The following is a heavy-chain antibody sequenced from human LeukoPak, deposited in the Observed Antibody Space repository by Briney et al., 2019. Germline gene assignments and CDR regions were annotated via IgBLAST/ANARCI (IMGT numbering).Heavy chain of an antibody. J-gene: IGHJ5*02. V-gene: IGHV1-69*05. CDR1: GGTFSSYA. Sequence: SVKVSCKASGGTFSSYAISWVRQAPGQGLEWMGRIIPIFGTANYAQKFQGRVTITTAESTSTAYMELSSLRSEDTAVYYCASTIAAAGTTLRFDPWGQGTLVTVSS. CDR2: IIPIFGTA. CDR3: ASTIAAAGTTLRFDP. D-gene: IGHD6-13*01.